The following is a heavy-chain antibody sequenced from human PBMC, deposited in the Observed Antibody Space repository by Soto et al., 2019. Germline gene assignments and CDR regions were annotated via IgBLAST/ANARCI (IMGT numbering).Heavy chain of an antibody. Sequence: PWGSLRLSCAASGFTFISYSINFVRQSPFKGLEWVSSISSSSSYIYYADSVKGRFTISRDNAKNSLYLQMNSLRAEDTAVYYCARDYYGSGNYYYGMDVWGQGTTVTVSS. J-gene: IGHJ6*02. CDR3: ARDYYGSGNYYYGMDV. CDR1: GFTFISYS. D-gene: IGHD3-10*01. CDR2: ISSSSSYI. V-gene: IGHV3-21*01.